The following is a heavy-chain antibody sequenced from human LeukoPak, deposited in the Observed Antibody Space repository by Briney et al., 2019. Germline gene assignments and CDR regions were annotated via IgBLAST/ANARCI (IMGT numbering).Heavy chain of an antibody. Sequence: GGSLRLSCAASGFTFSSYGMHWVRQAPGKGLEWVAVISYDGSNKYYADSVKGRFTISRDNSKNTLYLQMNSLRAEDTAVYYCAKTPRNRNYPNWFDPWGQGTLVTVSS. V-gene: IGHV3-30*18. CDR1: GFTFSSYG. CDR2: ISYDGSNK. D-gene: IGHD1-7*01. J-gene: IGHJ5*02. CDR3: AKTPRNRNYPNWFDP.